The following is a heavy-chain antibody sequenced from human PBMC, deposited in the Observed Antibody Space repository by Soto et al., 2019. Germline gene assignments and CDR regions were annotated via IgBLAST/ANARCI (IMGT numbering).Heavy chain of an antibody. J-gene: IGHJ6*02. CDR1: GGSISSYY. CDR2: IYYSGST. V-gene: IGHV4-59*08. CDR3: ARQSGSSWYGYYYGMDV. D-gene: IGHD6-13*01. Sequence: PSETLSLTCTVSGGSISSYYWSWIRQPPGKGLEWIGYIYYSGSTNYNPSLKSRVTISVDTSKNQFSLKLSSVTAADTAVYYCARQSGSSWYGYYYGMDVRGQGTTVTVSS.